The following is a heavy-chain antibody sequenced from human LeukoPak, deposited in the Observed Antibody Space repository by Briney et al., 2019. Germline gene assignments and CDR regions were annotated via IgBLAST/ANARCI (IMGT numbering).Heavy chain of an antibody. V-gene: IGHV4-59*01. J-gene: IGHJ6*03. CDR1: DGALSSNY. CDR2: IYYSGST. D-gene: IGHD1-14*01. CDR3: ARVRRPLTYYYYYYMDV. Sequence: PSETLSLTGTVLDGALSSNYWSWIGKPPGKGLNGCGYIYYSGSTHYNPSLKSRVTISVDTSKNQFSLKLSSVTAADTAVYYCARVRRPLTYYYYYYMDVWGKGTTVTVSS.